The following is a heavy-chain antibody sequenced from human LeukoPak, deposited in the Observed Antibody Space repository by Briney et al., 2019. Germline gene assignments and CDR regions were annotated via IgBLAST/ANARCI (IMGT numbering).Heavy chain of an antibody. CDR3: ARDNLEWELLKVFDY. Sequence: GGSLRLSCAASGFTFSSYAMHWVRQAPGKGLEWVAVISYDGSNKYYADSVKGRFTISRDNSKNTLYLQMNSPRAEDTAVYYCARDNLEWELLKVFDYWGQGTLVTVSS. J-gene: IGHJ4*02. CDR2: ISYDGSNK. CDR1: GFTFSSYA. V-gene: IGHV3-30-3*01. D-gene: IGHD1-26*01.